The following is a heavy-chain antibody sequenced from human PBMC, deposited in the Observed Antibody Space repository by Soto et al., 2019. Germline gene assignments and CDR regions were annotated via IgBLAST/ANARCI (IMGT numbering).Heavy chain of an antibody. CDR2: ISSGRPDI. D-gene: IGHD6-19*01. CDR1: GFSYDTYN. CDR3: ARDHLGIAAGDFDL. J-gene: IGHJ4*02. Sequence: EDQLVESGGGLVKPGGSLRLSCAASGFSYDTYNMNWVRQAPGKGLEWVSSISSGRPDIFYADSVRGRFTISRDDAKKSLFLQINSLRADDTAVYYCARDHLGIAAGDFDLWGQGTLVTVSS. V-gene: IGHV3-21*02.